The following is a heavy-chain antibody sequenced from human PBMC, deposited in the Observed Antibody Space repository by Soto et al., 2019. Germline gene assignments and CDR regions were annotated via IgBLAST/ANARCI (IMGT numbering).Heavy chain of an antibody. CDR1: GFTFSSYA. CDR2: ISGSGGST. Sequence: GGSLRLSCAASGFTFSSYAMSWVRQAPGKGLEWVSAISGSGGSTYYADSVKGRFTIPRDNSKNTLYLQMDSLRAEDTAVYYCAKDWPCSGGSCYFRLTPQYFQHWGQGTQVTDSA. V-gene: IGHV3-23*01. J-gene: IGHJ1*01. CDR3: AKDWPCSGGSCYFRLTPQYFQH. D-gene: IGHD2-15*01.